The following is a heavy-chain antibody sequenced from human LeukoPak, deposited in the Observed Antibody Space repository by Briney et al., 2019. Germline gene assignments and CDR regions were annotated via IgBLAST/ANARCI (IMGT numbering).Heavy chain of an antibody. CDR2: IYDSGST. CDR3: ARDLAVAVAGYNWFDP. J-gene: IGHJ5*02. D-gene: IGHD6-19*01. Sequence: SETLSLTCTVSGDSINSNNYYWGWIRQPPGKGLEWIGSIYDSGSTYYNPSLKSRVTISVDTSKNQFTLKLSSVTAADTAVYYCARDLAVAVAGYNWFDPWGQGTLVTVSS. CDR1: GDSINSNNYY. V-gene: IGHV4-39*06.